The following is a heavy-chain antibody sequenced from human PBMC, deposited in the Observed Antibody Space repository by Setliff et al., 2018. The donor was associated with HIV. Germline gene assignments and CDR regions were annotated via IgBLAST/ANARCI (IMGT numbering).Heavy chain of an antibody. J-gene: IGHJ4*02. Sequence: SETLSLTCGVYGGSLSGYYWTWSRQPPGKGLEWIGEINHGRSTNYNPSLKSRVTISLDTSKNQFSLKLTSVTAADTAVYYCARGLDLGYFDYWGQGTLVTVS. CDR2: INHGRST. CDR3: ARGLDLGYFDY. D-gene: IGHD7-27*01. V-gene: IGHV4-34*01. CDR1: GGSLSGYY.